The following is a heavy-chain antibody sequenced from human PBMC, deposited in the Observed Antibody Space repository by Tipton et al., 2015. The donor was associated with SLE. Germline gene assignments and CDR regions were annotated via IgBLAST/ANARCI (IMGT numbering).Heavy chain of an antibody. D-gene: IGHD6-13*01. J-gene: IGHJ5*02. CDR2: IHYNRDT. V-gene: IGHV4-59*02. CDR3: ARWLGYSSSWYGYNWFDP. CDR1: GASVSSHY. Sequence: TLSLTCTVSGASVSSHYWNWIRQTPGKGLEWIGYIHYNRDTNYHPSLKSRVTISVDTSKNQLSLKLTSVTAADTAVYYCARWLGYSSSWYGYNWFDPWGQGTLVTVSS.